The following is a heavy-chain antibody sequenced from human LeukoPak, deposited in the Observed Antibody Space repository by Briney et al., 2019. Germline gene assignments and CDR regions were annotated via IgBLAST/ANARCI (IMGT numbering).Heavy chain of an antibody. CDR2: IRYDGSNK. D-gene: IGHD5-18*01. CDR1: GFTFSSYG. J-gene: IGHJ4*02. CDR3: ANGLRGYSCGCFDY. Sequence: GGSLRLSCAASGFTFSSYGMHWVRQAPGKGLEWVAFIRYDGSNKYYADSVKGRFTISRDNSKNTLYLQMNSLRAEDTAVYYCANGLRGYSCGCFDYWGQGTLVTVSS. V-gene: IGHV3-30*02.